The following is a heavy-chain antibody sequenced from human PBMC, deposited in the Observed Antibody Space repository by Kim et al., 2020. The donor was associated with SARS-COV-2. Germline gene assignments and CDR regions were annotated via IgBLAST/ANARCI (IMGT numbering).Heavy chain of an antibody. Sequence: GGSLRLSCAASGFTFSNAWMSWVRQAPGKGLEWVVRIKSKTDGGTTDYAAPVKGRFTISRDDSKNTLYLQMNSLKTEDTAVYYCTTVVRYYGGNRDDIWGQGTMVTVSS. D-gene: IGHD4-17*01. CDR1: GFTFSNAW. CDR2: IKSKTDGGTT. V-gene: IGHV3-15*01. J-gene: IGHJ3*02. CDR3: TTVVRYYGGNRDDI.